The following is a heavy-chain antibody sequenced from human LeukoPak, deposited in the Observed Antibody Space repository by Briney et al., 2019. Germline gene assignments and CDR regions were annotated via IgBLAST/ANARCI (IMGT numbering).Heavy chain of an antibody. Sequence: SETLSLTCAVYGGSFSGYYWSWIRQPPGKGLEWIGEINHSGSTNYNPSLKGRVTISVDTSKNQFSLKLSSVTAADTAVYYCARGKRRYFDWVHFDCWGQGTLVTVSS. CDR3: ARGKRRYFDWVHFDC. CDR2: INHSGST. CDR1: GGSFSGYY. J-gene: IGHJ4*02. V-gene: IGHV4-34*01. D-gene: IGHD3-9*01.